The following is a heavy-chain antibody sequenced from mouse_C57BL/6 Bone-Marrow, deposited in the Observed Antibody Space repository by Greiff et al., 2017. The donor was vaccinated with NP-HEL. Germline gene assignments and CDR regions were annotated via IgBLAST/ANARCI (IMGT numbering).Heavy chain of an antibody. CDR3: ARDTSFIPAMDY. J-gene: IGHJ4*01. V-gene: IGHV5-4*01. D-gene: IGHD1-1*01. CDR1: GFTFSSYA. Sequence: EVKLMESGGGLVKPGGSLKLSCAASGFTFSSYAMSWVRQTPEKRLEWVATISDGGSYTYYPDNVKGRFTISRDNAKNNLYLQMSHLKSEDTAMYYCARDTSFIPAMDYWGQGTSVTVSS. CDR2: ISDGGSYT.